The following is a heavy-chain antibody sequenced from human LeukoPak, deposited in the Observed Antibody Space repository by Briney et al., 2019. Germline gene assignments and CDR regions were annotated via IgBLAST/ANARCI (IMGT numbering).Heavy chain of an antibody. J-gene: IGHJ4*02. CDR3: AKQDKWSYAINS. D-gene: IGHD3-16*01. Sequence: ASVKVFCKASGNTFTHYDISGVRQAPGRGPEGMGWISANNDDTYYSQNFQGRITITTDTVTSTAYMELRSLGSDDTAVFYCAKQDKWSYAINSWGQGTLVTVSS. CDR2: ISANNDDT. V-gene: IGHV1-18*01. CDR1: GNTFTHYD.